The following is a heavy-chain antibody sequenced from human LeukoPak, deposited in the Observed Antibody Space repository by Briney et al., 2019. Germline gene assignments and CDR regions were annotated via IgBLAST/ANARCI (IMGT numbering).Heavy chain of an antibody. D-gene: IGHD3-22*01. CDR2: ISSSGST. CDR3: ARGPYSYDSSGAFDX. J-gene: IGHJ3*02. CDR1: GDSISSGDYY. Sequence: KPSETLSLTCTVSGDSISSGDYYWSWIRQPAGKGLEWIGRISSSGSTNYNPSLKSRVTISVDTSKNQFSLKLSSVTAADTAVYFCARGPYSYDSSGAFDXWGQGTMVTVXX. V-gene: IGHV4-61*02.